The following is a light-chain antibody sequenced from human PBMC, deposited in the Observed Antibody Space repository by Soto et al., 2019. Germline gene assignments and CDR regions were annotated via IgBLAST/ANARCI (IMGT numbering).Light chain of an antibody. CDR2: GAS. CDR3: QQYGSTRTWT. Sequence: EIALTQSPGTLSLSPGERATLSCRASQSVSSSYLAWYQQKPGQAPRLLIYGASSRATGIPDRFSGSGSGTDLTLTISRLEPEDFAVYYCQQYGSTRTWTFGQGTKVEIK. CDR1: QSVSSSY. V-gene: IGKV3-20*01. J-gene: IGKJ1*01.